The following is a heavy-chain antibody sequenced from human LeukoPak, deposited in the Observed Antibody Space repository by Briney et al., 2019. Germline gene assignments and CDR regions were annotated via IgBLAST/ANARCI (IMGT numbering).Heavy chain of an antibody. Sequence: GASVKVSCKASGYTFTSYVMNWVRQAPGQGLEWMGWININSGKTSYAEGFTGRFVFSFDTSVTTAYLQISSLKADDTAVYYCARAGSTTWSLYHFDTWGQGTLVTVSS. D-gene: IGHD3-16*02. V-gene: IGHV7-4-1*01. J-gene: IGHJ4*02. CDR3: ARAGSTTWSLYHFDT. CDR2: ININSGKT. CDR1: GYTFTSYV.